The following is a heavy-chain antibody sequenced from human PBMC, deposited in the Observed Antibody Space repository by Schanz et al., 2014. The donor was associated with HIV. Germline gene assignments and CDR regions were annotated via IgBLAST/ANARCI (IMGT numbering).Heavy chain of an antibody. V-gene: IGHV4-34*01. Sequence: QVQLQQWGAGLLKPSETLSLTCAVYGGSFSGYYWTWIRQFPGVGLEWIGKIRHTGGTNYNPSLKGRVTMSVDTSKNQFSLKLTSVTAADTAIYFCARGDFGGNSVDYWGHGNLVTVSS. D-gene: IGHD2-21*02. CDR3: ARGDFGGNSVDY. CDR1: GGSFSGYY. J-gene: IGHJ4*01. CDR2: IRHTGGT.